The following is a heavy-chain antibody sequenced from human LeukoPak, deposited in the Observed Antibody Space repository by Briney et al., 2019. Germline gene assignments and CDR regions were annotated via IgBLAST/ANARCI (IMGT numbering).Heavy chain of an antibody. CDR2: INPSGGST. Sequence: ASVTVSCKASGYTFTSYYMHWVRQAPGQGLEWMGIINPSGGSTSYAQKFQGRVTMTRDMSTSTVYMELSSLRSEDTAVYYCAINTDIVVVPARHYYYYMDVWGKGTTVTVSS. J-gene: IGHJ6*03. CDR3: AINTDIVVVPARHYYYYMDV. D-gene: IGHD2-2*01. V-gene: IGHV1-46*01. CDR1: GYTFTSYY.